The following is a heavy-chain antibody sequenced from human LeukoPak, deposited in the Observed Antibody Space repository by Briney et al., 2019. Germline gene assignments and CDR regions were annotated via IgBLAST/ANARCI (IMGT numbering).Heavy chain of an antibody. J-gene: IGHJ6*03. CDR1: GDSVSSNSAA. Sequence: SQTLSLTCAISGDSVSSNSAAWNWIRQSPSRGLEWLGRTYYRSKWYNDYAVSVKRRITINPDTSKNQFSLQLNSVTPEDTAVYYCARDRGAPIVVAPYYYYYYYMDVWGKGTTVTVSS. D-gene: IGHD3-22*01. V-gene: IGHV6-1*01. CDR3: ARDRGAPIVVAPYYYYYYYMDV. CDR2: TYYRSKWYN.